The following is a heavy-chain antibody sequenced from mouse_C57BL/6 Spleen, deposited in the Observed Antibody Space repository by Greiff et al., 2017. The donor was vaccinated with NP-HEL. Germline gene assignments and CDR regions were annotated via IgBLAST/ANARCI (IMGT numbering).Heavy chain of an antibody. CDR2: ISYDGSN. Sequence: ESGPGLVKPSQSLSLTCSVTGYSITSGYYWNWIRQFPGNKLEWMGYISYDGSNNYNPSLKNRISITRDTSKNQFFLKLNSVTTEDTATYYCASHFYYFDYWGQGTTLTVSS. CDR1: GYSITSGYY. CDR3: ASHFYYFDY. J-gene: IGHJ2*01. V-gene: IGHV3-6*01.